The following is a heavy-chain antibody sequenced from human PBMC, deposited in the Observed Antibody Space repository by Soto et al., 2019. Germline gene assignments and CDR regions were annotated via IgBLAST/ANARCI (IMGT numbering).Heavy chain of an antibody. CDR3: ASDSSGYYLYGMDV. CDR1: GGSFSGYY. CDR2: INHSGST. Sequence: SETLSLTCAVYGGSFSGYYWSWIRQPPGKGLEWIGEINHSGSTNYNPSLKSRVTISVDTSKNQFSLKLSSVTAADTAVYYCASDSSGYYLYGMDVWGQGTTVTVSS. J-gene: IGHJ6*02. D-gene: IGHD3-22*01. V-gene: IGHV4-34*01.